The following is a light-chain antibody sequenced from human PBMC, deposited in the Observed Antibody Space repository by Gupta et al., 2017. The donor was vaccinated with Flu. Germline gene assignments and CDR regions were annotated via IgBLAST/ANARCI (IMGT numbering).Light chain of an antibody. CDR2: GAS. Sequence: AIRMTQPPSSFSASTGDRVTITCRSSQGIRSYFAWYQQKPGKAPKLLIYGASTLQSGVPSRFSGSGSGTDFTLTISCLQSEDFATYYCQQYYSYPWTFGQGTKVEIK. V-gene: IGKV1-8*01. CDR3: QQYYSYPWT. CDR1: QGIRSY. J-gene: IGKJ1*01.